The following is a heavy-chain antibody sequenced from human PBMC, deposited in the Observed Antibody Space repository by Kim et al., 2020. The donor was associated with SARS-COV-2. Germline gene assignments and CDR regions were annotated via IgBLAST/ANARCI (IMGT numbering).Heavy chain of an antibody. V-gene: IGHV3-15*01. CDR2: IKSKTDGGTT. J-gene: IGHJ6*02. Sequence: GGSLRLSCAASGFTFSNAWMSWVRQAPGKGLEWVGRIKSKTDGGTTDYAAPVKGRFTISRDDSKNTLYLQMNSLKTEDTAVYYCTTVLQRTGTTNYYYYYGMDVWGQGTTGTVAS. CDR3: TTVLQRTGTTNYYYYYGMDV. CDR1: GFTFSNAW. D-gene: IGHD1-1*01.